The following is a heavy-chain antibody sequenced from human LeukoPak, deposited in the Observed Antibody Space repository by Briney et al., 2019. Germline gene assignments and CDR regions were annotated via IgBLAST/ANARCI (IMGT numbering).Heavy chain of an antibody. Sequence: GGSLRLSCAASGFSVTSNYMSWVRQAPGKGLEWVAFIRYDGSNEYYADSVKGRFTISRDNSKNTLYLQMNSLRAEDTAVYYCANIKALDYWGQGTLVTVSS. J-gene: IGHJ4*02. CDR3: ANIKALDY. V-gene: IGHV3-30*02. CDR1: GFSVTSNY. CDR2: IRYDGSNE.